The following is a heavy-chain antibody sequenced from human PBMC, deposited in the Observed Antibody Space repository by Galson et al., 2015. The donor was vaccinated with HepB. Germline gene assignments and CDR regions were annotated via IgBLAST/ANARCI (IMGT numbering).Heavy chain of an antibody. D-gene: IGHD2/OR15-2a*01. V-gene: IGHV3-30-3*01. CDR2: ISYDGSNK. Sequence: SRRLSCAASGFTFSSYAMHWVRQAPGKGLEWVAVISYDGSNKYYADSVKGRFTISRDNSKNTLYLQMNSLRAEDAAVYYCARDFYHYYMDVWGKGTTVTVSS. CDR1: GFTFSSYA. J-gene: IGHJ6*03. CDR3: ARDFYHYYMDV.